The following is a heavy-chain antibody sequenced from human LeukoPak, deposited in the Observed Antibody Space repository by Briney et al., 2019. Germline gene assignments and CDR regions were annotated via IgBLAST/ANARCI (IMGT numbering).Heavy chain of an antibody. V-gene: IGHV3-30*04. Sequence: GGSLRLSCAASGFTFSSYAMHWVRQAPGKGPEWVAVISYDGSNKYYADSVKGRFTISRDNSKNTLYLQMNSLRAEDTAVYYCARGGLQDYGDSDYYYYYGMDVWGQGTTVTVSS. D-gene: IGHD4-17*01. CDR3: ARGGLQDYGDSDYYYYYGMDV. CDR1: GFTFSSYA. CDR2: ISYDGSNK. J-gene: IGHJ6*02.